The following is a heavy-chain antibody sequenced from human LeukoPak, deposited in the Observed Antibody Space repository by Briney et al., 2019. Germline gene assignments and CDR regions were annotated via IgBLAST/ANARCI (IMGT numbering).Heavy chain of an antibody. CDR2: INPNSGGT. CDR1: GYTFTGYY. Sequence: ASVKVSCKASGYTFTGYYIHWVRQALGHGLEWMGGINPNSGGTKFAQKFLGWVTMTRDTSINTAYMELSRLRSDDTAEYYCARDRGRGGLSSAFVIWGQGTMLTVSS. D-gene: IGHD3-16*01. V-gene: IGHV1-2*04. J-gene: IGHJ3*02. CDR3: ARDRGRGGLSSAFVI.